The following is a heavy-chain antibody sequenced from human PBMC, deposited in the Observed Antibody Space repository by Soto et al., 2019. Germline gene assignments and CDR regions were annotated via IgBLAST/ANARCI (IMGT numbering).Heavy chain of an antibody. V-gene: IGHV3-33*01. J-gene: IGHJ4*02. Sequence: GESLKSSCAASGFTFSSYGMHWVRQAPGKGLEWVAVIWYDGSNKYYADSVKGRFTISRDNSKNTLYLQMNSLRAEDTAVYYCARALQSNYYGSGSYHLDYWGQGTLVTVSS. CDR3: ARALQSNYYGSGSYHLDY. D-gene: IGHD3-10*01. CDR2: IWYDGSNK. CDR1: GFTFSSYG.